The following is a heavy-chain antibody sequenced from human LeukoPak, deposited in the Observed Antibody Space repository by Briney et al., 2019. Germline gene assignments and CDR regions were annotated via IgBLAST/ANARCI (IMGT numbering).Heavy chain of an antibody. D-gene: IGHD5-12*01. CDR3: ARDDPSGXGGLFDY. CDR2: ISAYNGNT. J-gene: IGHJ4*02. Sequence: ASVKVSCKASGYTFTGYYMHWVRQAPGQGLEWMGWISAYNGNTNYAQKLQGRVTMTTDTSTSTAYMELRSLRSDDTAVYYCARDDPSGXGGLFDYWGQXTXXXVSS. V-gene: IGHV1-18*04. CDR1: GYTFTGYY.